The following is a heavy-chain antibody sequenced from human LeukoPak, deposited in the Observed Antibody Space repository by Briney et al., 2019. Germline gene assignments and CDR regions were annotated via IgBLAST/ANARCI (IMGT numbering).Heavy chain of an antibody. V-gene: IGHV6-1*01. CDR3: AREGSYFDY. Sequence: SQTLSLTCAISGDRVSSNSAAWNWIRQPPSRGLEWLGRTYYRSGWYSDYEVSVKSRVSITPDTAKNQFSLQLNSVTPEDAAIYYCAREGSYFDYWCQGTLVTVSS. CDR2: TYYRSGWYS. CDR1: GDRVSSNSAA. J-gene: IGHJ4*02.